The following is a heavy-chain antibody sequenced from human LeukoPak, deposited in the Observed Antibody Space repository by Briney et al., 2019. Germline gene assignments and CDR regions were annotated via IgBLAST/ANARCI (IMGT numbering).Heavy chain of an antibody. CDR3: ARDRGPDQYYQIDY. Sequence: SETLSLTCTVSGGSISSYYWSWIRQPAGKGLEWIGRIYTSGSTNYNPSLKSRVTMSVNTSKNQFSLRLSSVTAADTAVYYCARDRGPDQYYQIDYWGQGTLVTVSS. V-gene: IGHV4-4*07. J-gene: IGHJ4*02. CDR1: GGSISSYY. D-gene: IGHD2-2*01. CDR2: IYTSGST.